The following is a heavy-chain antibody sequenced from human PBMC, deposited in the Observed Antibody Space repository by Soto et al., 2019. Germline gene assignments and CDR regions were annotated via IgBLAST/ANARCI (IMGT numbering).Heavy chain of an antibody. J-gene: IGHJ5*02. Sequence: PGGSLRLSCAASGFTFSNAWMSWVRQAPGKGLEWVGRIKSKTDGGTTDYAAPVKGRFTISRDDSKNTLYLQMNSLKTEDTAVYYCTTVPQVTIFGVVIRARVKHKWFDPWGQGTLVTVSS. CDR2: IKSKTDGGTT. CDR3: TTVPQVTIFGVVIRARVKHKWFDP. V-gene: IGHV3-15*01. D-gene: IGHD3-3*01. CDR1: GFTFSNAW.